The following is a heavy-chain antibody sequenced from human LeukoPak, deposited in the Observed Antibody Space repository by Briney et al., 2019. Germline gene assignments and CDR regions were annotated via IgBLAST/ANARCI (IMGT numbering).Heavy chain of an antibody. V-gene: IGHV4-61*02. D-gene: IGHD2-21*01. J-gene: IGHJ3*02. CDR1: GYSISSGYY. CDR3: ARANSLDAFDI. CDR2: IYTSGST. Sequence: PSETLSLTCTVSGYSISSGYYWGWIRQPAGKGLEWIGRIYTSGSTNYNPSLKSRVTISVDTSKNQFSLKLSSVAAADTAVYYCARANSLDAFDIWGQGTMVTVSS.